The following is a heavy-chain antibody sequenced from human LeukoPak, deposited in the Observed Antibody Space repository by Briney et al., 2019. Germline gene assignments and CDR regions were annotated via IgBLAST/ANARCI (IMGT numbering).Heavy chain of an antibody. CDR1: GLTFSSYS. Sequence: PGGSLRLSCAASGLTFSSYSMNWVRQAPGKGLEWVSSISSSSRSKYYADSVKGRFTISRDNAKNSLYLQMNSLRAEDTAVYYCARENLVVDTASAYFDYWGQGTLVTVSS. V-gene: IGHV3-21*01. D-gene: IGHD5-18*01. CDR3: ARENLVVDTASAYFDY. J-gene: IGHJ4*02. CDR2: ISSSSRSK.